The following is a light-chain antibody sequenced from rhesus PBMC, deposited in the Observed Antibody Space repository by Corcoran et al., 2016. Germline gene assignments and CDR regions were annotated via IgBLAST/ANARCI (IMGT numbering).Light chain of an antibody. V-gene: IGKV3-10*01. Sequence: QVILTQSPATLSLSPGERATLSCRASQSVSSHLAWYQQKPGQAPRLLIYGASSRATGIPDRFSGSGSGTDFPLTISSLGPEDVGVYHCYQHSSGYSFGQGTKVEIK. CDR1: QSVSSH. J-gene: IGKJ2*01. CDR3: YQHSSGYS. CDR2: GAS.